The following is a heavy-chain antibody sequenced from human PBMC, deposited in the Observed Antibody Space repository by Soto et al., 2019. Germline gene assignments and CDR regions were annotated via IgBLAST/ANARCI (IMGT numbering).Heavy chain of an antibody. CDR2: IYYSGST. V-gene: IGHV4-39*01. D-gene: IGHD6-19*01. J-gene: IGHJ4*02. Sequence: QLQLQESGPGLVKPSETLSLTCTVSGGSISSSSYYWGWIRQPPGKGLEWIGSIYYSGSTYYNPSIKSRVTISVDTSKNQFSLKLSSVTAADTAVDYCARRGSSGRGNYWGQGTLVTVSS. CDR3: ARRGSSGRGNY. CDR1: GGSISSSSYY.